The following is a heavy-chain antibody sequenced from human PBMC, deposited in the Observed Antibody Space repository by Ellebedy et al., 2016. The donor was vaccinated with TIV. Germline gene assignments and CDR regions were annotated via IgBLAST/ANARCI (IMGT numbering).Heavy chain of an antibody. D-gene: IGHD7-27*01. CDR1: GFTFSSYG. V-gene: IGHV3-30*18. Sequence: GGSLRLSCAASGFTFSSYGMHWVRQAPGKGLEWVAVISYDGSNKYYADSVKGRFTISRDNSKNTLYLQMSSLRAEDTAVYYCAKVIVTGDRCRGFLESWGQGTLVTVSS. CDR3: AKVIVTGDRCRGFLES. CDR2: ISYDGSNK. J-gene: IGHJ4*02.